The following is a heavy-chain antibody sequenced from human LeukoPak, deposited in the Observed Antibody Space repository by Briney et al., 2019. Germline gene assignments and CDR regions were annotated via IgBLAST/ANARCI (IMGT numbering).Heavy chain of an antibody. CDR3: ARAGRLQYGDYVAFDY. CDR1: GFAFTDYY. CDR2: ISISGTTI. Sequence: PGGPLRLSCAASGFAFTDYYMSWIRQAPGKGLDWVSYISISGTTINYADSVKGRFTFSRDNAKNSLYLQMNSLRAEDTAVYYCARAGRLQYGDYVAFDYWGQGTLVTVSS. V-gene: IGHV3-11*01. D-gene: IGHD4-17*01. J-gene: IGHJ4*02.